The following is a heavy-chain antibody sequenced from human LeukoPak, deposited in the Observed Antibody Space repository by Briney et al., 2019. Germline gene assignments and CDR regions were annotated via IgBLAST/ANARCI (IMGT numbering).Heavy chain of an antibody. V-gene: IGHV3-23*01. Sequence: GGSLRLSCAASGFTFSSYSMTWVRQAPGKGLEWVSATSGSGSSPYYADSVKGRFTISRDNSKNTLYLQMNSLRAEDTAVYYCAKATGYGGNQGIYYFDYWGQGTLVTVSS. CDR1: GFTFSSYS. J-gene: IGHJ4*02. D-gene: IGHD4-17*01. CDR3: AKATGYGGNQGIYYFDY. CDR2: TSGSGSSP.